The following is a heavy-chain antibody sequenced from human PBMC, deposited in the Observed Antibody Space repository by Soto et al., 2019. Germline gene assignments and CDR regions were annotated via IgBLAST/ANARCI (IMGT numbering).Heavy chain of an antibody. CDR1: GFSLSTSGVG. V-gene: IGHV2-5*02. Sequence: QITLKESGPTLVKPTQTLTLTCTFSGFSLSTSGVGVGWIRQPPGKALEWLALIYWDDDKRYSPSLKSRLTITKDTPKNQVVLTMTSMDPVDTATYYCAHGRHRAVAGTGFGDYWGQGTLVTVSS. CDR2: IYWDDDK. D-gene: IGHD6-19*01. CDR3: AHGRHRAVAGTGFGDY. J-gene: IGHJ4*02.